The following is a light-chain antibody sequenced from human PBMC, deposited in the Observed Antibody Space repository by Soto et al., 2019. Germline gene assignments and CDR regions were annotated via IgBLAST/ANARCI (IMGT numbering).Light chain of an antibody. Sequence: DIHLTQSPSPLSASVGDIVAVTCLASQSISTYLNWYQQKPGKAPKVLIYAESNLQSGVPPRLSGSGSGTDLNLTISSLQPEDVATYFCQKSYRTPITFGQGTRLEIK. CDR3: QKSYRTPIT. J-gene: IGKJ5*01. V-gene: IGKV1-39*01. CDR1: QSISTY. CDR2: AES.